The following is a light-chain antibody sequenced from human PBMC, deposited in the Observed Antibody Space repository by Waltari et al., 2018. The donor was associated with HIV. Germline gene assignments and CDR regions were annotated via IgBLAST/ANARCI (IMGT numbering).Light chain of an antibody. J-gene: IGLJ3*02. CDR1: SSKLGSNY. CDR3: AAWDDSLSGWV. Sequence: QSVLTQPPSASGTPGQRVTISCSGSSSKLGSNYVKWSQQLPGTAPKPLINRNNQRPSGVPDRFSGSKAGTSASLAISGRRSEDEADYYCAAWDDSLSGWVFGGGTKLTVL. V-gene: IGLV1-47*01. CDR2: RNN.